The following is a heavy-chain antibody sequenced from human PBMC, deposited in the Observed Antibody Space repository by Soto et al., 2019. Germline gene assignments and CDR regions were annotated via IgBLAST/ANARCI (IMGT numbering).Heavy chain of an antibody. CDR1: GYSFTSYD. D-gene: IGHD2-15*01. V-gene: IGHV1-8*01. CDR3: PRGRGLLGYCSARRCYHYY. J-gene: IGHJ4*02. CDR2: INPNSGNT. Sequence: ASVKVSCKASGYSFTSYDINWVRQATGQGLEWMGWINPNSGNTGYAQKFQGRVTTTRNTSISTVYMELSSLRSEDTAVYYSPRGRGLLGYCSARRCYHYYWAQRSTVIVSS.